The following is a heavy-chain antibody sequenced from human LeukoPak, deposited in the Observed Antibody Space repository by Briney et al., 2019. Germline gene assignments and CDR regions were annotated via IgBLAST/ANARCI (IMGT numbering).Heavy chain of an antibody. CDR3: ARSPTGAFDI. CDR2: MNPNSGKT. CDR1: GYTFTSYD. D-gene: IGHD7-27*01. V-gene: IGHV1-8*01. J-gene: IGHJ3*02. Sequence: ASVKVSFKASGYTFTSYDINWVRQATGQGPEWMGWMNPNSGKTGYAQKFQGRVTITWDTSISTAYMDLSSLRSEDTAVYYCARSPTGAFDIWGQGTMVTVSS.